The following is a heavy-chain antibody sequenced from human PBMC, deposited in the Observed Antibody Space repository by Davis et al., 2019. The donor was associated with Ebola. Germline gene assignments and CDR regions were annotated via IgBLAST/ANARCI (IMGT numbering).Heavy chain of an antibody. D-gene: IGHD3-22*01. CDR3: ARVYDSSGYSHDAFDI. V-gene: IGHV1-69*13. CDR2: IIPIFGTA. CDR1: GGTFSSYA. Sequence: SVKVSCKASGGTFSSYAISWVRQAPGQGLEWMGGIIPIFGTANYAQKFQGRVTITADESTSTAYMELSSLRSEETAVYYCARVYDSSGYSHDAFDIWGQGTMVTVSS. J-gene: IGHJ3*02.